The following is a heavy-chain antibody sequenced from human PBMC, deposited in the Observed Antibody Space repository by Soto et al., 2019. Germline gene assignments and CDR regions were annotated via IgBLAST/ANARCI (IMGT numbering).Heavy chain of an antibody. D-gene: IGHD6-13*01. CDR3: AKDRISAAYGVIDY. J-gene: IGHJ4*02. CDR1: GFTFSSYS. Sequence: PGGSLRLSCAASGFTFSSYSMNWVRQAPGKGLEWVSSISSSSSYIYYADSVKGRFTISRDNAKNSLYLQMNSLRAEDTAVYYCAKDRISAAYGVIDYWGQGTLVTVS. CDR2: ISSSSSYI. V-gene: IGHV3-21*01.